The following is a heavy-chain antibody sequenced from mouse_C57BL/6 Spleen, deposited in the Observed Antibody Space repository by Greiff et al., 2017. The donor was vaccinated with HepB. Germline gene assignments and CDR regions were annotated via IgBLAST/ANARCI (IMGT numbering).Heavy chain of an antibody. Sequence: EVMLVESGGGLVKPGGSLKLSCAASGFTFSDYGMHWVRQAPEKGLEWVAYISSGSSTIYYADTVKGRFTISRDNAKNTLFLQMTSLRSEDTAMYYCASFYDYDVPSFYAMDYWGQGTSVTVSS. CDR3: ASFYDYDVPSFYAMDY. CDR2: ISSGSSTI. CDR1: GFTFSDYG. D-gene: IGHD2-4*01. V-gene: IGHV5-17*01. J-gene: IGHJ4*01.